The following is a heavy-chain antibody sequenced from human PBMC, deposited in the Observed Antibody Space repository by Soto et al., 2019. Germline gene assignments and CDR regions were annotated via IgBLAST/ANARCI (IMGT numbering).Heavy chain of an antibody. D-gene: IGHD6-6*01. Sequence: EVQLVESGGGLVQPGGSLRLSCAASGFTFSSYSMNWVRQAPGKGLEWVSYISSSGSTIFSADSVKGRFTISRDNAKKSLYLQMNSLRDEDTAVYYCAREAAVPLNWFDPWGQGTLVTVSS. CDR1: GFTFSSYS. CDR2: ISSSGSTI. CDR3: AREAAVPLNWFDP. J-gene: IGHJ5*02. V-gene: IGHV3-48*02.